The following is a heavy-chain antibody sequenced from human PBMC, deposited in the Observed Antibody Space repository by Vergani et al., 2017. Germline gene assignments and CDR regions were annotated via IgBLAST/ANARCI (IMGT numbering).Heavy chain of an antibody. V-gene: IGHV4-30-2*01. Sequence: QLQLQESGSGLVKPSQTLSLTCAVSGGSISSGGYSWSWIRQPPGKGLEWIGYIYYSGSTNYNPSLTSRVTISVDTSKNQCSLKLSSVTAADTAVYYCARESTTVVTDAFDIWGRGTMVTVSS. CDR3: ARESTTVVTDAFDI. D-gene: IGHD4-23*01. CDR2: IYYSGST. J-gene: IGHJ3*02. CDR1: GGSISSGGYS.